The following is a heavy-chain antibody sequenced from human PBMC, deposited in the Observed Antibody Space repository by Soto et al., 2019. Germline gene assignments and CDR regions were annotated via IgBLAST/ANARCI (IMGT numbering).Heavy chain of an antibody. CDR1: GGSISSSSYY. Sequence: SETLSLTCTVSGGSISSSSYYWGWIRQPPGKGLEWIGSIYYSGSTYYNPSLKSRVTISVDTSKNQFSLKLSPVTAADTAVYYCARKQPEEYYYYYYMDVWGKGTTVTVSS. J-gene: IGHJ6*03. V-gene: IGHV4-39*01. CDR2: IYYSGST. D-gene: IGHD6-13*01. CDR3: ARKQPEEYYYYYYMDV.